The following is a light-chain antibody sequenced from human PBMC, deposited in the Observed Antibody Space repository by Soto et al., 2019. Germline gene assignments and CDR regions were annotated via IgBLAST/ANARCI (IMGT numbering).Light chain of an antibody. Sequence: IQMTQSPTSLSASVGDRVTITCRASQFISNFLGWIQQKPGKAPKSLIFGASSLQSGVPSKFSGSVSFIHFTLSITSLQPEELATDYCVQYHSYPPTFGQGTKVEIK. CDR2: GAS. J-gene: IGKJ1*01. V-gene: IGKV1-16*02. CDR1: QFISNF. CDR3: VQYHSYPPT.